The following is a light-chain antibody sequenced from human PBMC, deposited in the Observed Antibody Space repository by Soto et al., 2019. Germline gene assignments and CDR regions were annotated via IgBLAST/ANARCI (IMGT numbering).Light chain of an antibody. Sequence: QSALTQPASVSGSPGQSITISCTGTSSDVGDYNYVSWYQQHPGKAPKLMIYDVSHRPSGVSNRFSGSKSGNTASLTISGLQAEDEAVYYCSSYTSSSSVVFGGGTKLTVL. J-gene: IGLJ2*01. CDR2: DVS. CDR1: SSDVGDYNY. V-gene: IGLV2-14*01. CDR3: SSYTSSSSVV.